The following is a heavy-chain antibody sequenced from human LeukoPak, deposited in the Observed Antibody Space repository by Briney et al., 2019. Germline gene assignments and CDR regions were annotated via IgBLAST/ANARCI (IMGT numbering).Heavy chain of an antibody. CDR2: LSGSGGST. V-gene: IGHV3-23*01. J-gene: IGHJ6*02. D-gene: IGHD1-14*01. CDR1: GFTFSSYA. CDR3: AKGTGNYYHYGMDV. Sequence: GGSLRLSSAASGFTFSSYAMSWVRQAPGKGLEWVSALSGSGGSTYYADSVKGRFTISRDNSKNTLYLQMNSLRAEDTAVYYCAKGTGNYYHYGMDVWGQGTTVTVSS.